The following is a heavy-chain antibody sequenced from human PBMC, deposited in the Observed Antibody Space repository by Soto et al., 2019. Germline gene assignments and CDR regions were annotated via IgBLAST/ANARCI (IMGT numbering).Heavy chain of an antibody. CDR1: GGPISIRSHY. Sequence: ASEILSLTCTVSGGPISIRSHYWGWIRQPPGKGLEWIGTIYYDGSTNYNPSLKSRVTISVDTSKKQFSLKLSSVTAADTAVYYCARLPTPSSYYDVLTGYSVDYWGQGTLVTVSS. CDR3: ARLPTPSSYYDVLTGYSVDY. J-gene: IGHJ4*02. V-gene: IGHV4-39*01. CDR2: IYYDGST. D-gene: IGHD3-9*01.